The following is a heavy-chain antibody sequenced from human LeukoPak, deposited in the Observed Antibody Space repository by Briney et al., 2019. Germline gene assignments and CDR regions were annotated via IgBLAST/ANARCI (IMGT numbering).Heavy chain of an antibody. CDR2: ISDSSSYI. J-gene: IGHJ4*02. Sequence: GGSLRLSCAASGFTFNNYNMNWVRQAPGKGLEWVSSISDSSSYIYYADSVRGRFTISRDNAKNSLYLQMNSLRAEDTAVYYCARAGFTFSDYFGSFFDYWGQGTLVTVSS. CDR3: ARAGFTFSDYFGSFFDY. CDR1: GFTFNNYN. D-gene: IGHD3-10*01. V-gene: IGHV3-21*01.